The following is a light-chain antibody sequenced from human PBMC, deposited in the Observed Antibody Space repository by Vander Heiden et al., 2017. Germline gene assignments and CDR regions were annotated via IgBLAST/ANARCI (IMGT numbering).Light chain of an antibody. CDR2: GAS. CDR3: QQYKNWPLT. V-gene: IGKV3-15*01. Sequence: EVVLTQSPATLSVSPGERATLSCRASQSVSSNLAWYQQKPGQAPRLLIYGASTRATDIPARFSGSDSGTEFTLTISSLQSEDFAIYYCQQYKNWPLTFGGGTKVEIK. J-gene: IGKJ4*01. CDR1: QSVSSN.